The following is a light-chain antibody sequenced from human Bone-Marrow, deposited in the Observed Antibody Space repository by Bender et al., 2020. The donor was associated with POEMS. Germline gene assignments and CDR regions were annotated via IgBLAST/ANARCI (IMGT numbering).Light chain of an antibody. CDR2: DVR. V-gene: IGLV2-14*03. Sequence: ALTQPASVSGSPGQSITISCTGTSSDVGGYNYVSWYQQHPGKAPKLMIYDVRNRPSGISPRFSGSKSGNTASLTISWLQSEDEAVYHCSSYTGACTFVVFGGGTKLTVL. CDR1: SSDVGGYNY. CDR3: SSYTGACTFVV. J-gene: IGLJ3*02.